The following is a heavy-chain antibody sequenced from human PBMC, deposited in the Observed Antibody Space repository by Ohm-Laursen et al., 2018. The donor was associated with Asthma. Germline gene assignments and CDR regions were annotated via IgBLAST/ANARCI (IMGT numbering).Heavy chain of an antibody. J-gene: IGHJ4*02. CDR2: ISSSSSTI. V-gene: IGHV3-48*01. CDR3: ASGIRRGFDY. Sequence: SLRLSCSASGFTFSSYSMNWVRQAPGKGLEWVSYISSSSSTIYYADSVKGRFTISRDNAKNSLYLQMNSLRAEDTAVYYCASGIRRGFDYWGQGTLVTVSS. CDR1: GFTFSSYS.